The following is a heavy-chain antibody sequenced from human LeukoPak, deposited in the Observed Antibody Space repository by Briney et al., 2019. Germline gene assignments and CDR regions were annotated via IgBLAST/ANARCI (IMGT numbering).Heavy chain of an antibody. Sequence: SQTLSLTCTVSGGSITSGTYYWNWIRQPAGKGLEWIGHISNTGITNYDPSLKSRVTTSIDTSKNQFSLKLTSVTAADTAVYYCARGQWELPYYFDYWSQGTLVTVSS. J-gene: IGHJ4*02. V-gene: IGHV4-61*09. CDR3: ARGQWELPYYFDY. D-gene: IGHD1-26*01. CDR2: ISNTGIT. CDR1: GGSITSGTYY.